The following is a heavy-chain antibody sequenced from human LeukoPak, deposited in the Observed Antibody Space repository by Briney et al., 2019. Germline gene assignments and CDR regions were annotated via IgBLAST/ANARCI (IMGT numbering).Heavy chain of an antibody. CDR2: ISYDGSNK. D-gene: IGHD5-18*01. CDR3: ARDGVVATLYVDTAPRFDY. CDR1: GFTFSSYA. V-gene: IGHV3-30*04. J-gene: IGHJ4*02. Sequence: GGSLRLSCAASGFTFSSYAMHWVHQAPGKGLEWVAVISYDGSNKYYADSVKGRFTISRDNSKNTLYLQMNSLRAEDTAVYYCARDGVVATLYVDTAPRFDYWGQGTLVTVSS.